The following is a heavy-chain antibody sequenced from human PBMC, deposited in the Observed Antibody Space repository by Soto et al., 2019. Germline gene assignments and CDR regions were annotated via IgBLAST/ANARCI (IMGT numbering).Heavy chain of an antibody. V-gene: IGHV1-69*08. CDR3: ARDRYCSGGSCYSGPTEGYYMDV. D-gene: IGHD2-15*01. CDR1: GGTFSSYT. CDR2: IIPILGIA. J-gene: IGHJ6*03. Sequence: QVQLVQSGAEVKKPGSSVKVSCKASGGTFSSYTISWVRQAPGQGLEWMGRIIPILGIANYAQKFQGRVTITADKSTSTAYMELSSLRSEYTAVYYCARDRYCSGGSCYSGPTEGYYMDVWGKGTTVTVSS.